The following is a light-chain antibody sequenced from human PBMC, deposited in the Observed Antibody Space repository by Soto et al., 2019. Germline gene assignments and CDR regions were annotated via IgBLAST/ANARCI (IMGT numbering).Light chain of an antibody. Sequence: QSALTQPASVSGSPGQSITISCTGTSSDIGGYNYVSWYQQHPGKAPKLMVYEVINRPSGVSHRFSGARPGNTASLTISGLQAEDEAVYYCASYSTTSTPYVFXTGTKVTVL. V-gene: IGLV2-14*01. J-gene: IGLJ1*01. CDR1: SSDIGGYNY. CDR2: EVI. CDR3: ASYSTTSTPYV.